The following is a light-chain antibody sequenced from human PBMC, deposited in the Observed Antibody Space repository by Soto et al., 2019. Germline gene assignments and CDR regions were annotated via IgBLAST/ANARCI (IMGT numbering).Light chain of an antibody. J-gene: IGKJ3*01. CDR2: AS. CDR3: QHYVTSAL. V-gene: IGKV3-20*01. Sequence: EIVLTQSPGTLTLSPGERATLSCRASQSVSDSYLAWYQQKPGQAPRLLIYASSRATGIPDRFSGSGSGTDFTLTICRLEPEDFAVYYCQHYVTSALFGPGTKVDIK. CDR1: QSVSDSY.